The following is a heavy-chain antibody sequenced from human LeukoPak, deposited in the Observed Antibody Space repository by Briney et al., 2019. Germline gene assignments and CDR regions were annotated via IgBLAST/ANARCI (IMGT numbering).Heavy chain of an antibody. Sequence: SETLSLTCAVYGGSFSGYYWSWIRQPPGKGLEWIGEINHSGSTNYNPSLKSRVTISVDTSKNQFSLKLSSVTAADTAVYYCARGQTYYYDSSGYYRYWGQGTLVTVFS. CDR2: INHSGST. CDR1: GGSFSGYY. D-gene: IGHD3-22*01. J-gene: IGHJ4*02. CDR3: ARGQTYYYDSSGYYRY. V-gene: IGHV4-34*01.